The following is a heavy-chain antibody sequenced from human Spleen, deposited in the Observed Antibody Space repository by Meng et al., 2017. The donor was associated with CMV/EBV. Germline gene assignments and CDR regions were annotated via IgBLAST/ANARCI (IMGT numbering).Heavy chain of an antibody. V-gene: IGHV3-74*01. CDR1: GFTFNNYW. D-gene: IGHD6-19*01. CDR2: INGDGRST. J-gene: IGHJ4*01. CDR3: TRVIAVAGPYYFDP. Sequence: GESLKISCVVSGFTFNNYWMHWVRQAPGKGLVWVSRINGDGRSTNYGDSVKGRFTISRDNAKNTLYLQMNSLRAEDTAVYYCTRVIAVAGPYYFDPWGQGTLVTVSS.